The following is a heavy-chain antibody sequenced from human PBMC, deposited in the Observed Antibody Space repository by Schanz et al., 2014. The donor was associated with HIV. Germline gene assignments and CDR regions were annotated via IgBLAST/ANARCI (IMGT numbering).Heavy chain of an antibody. Sequence: QVQLVQSGAEVKKPGASVKVSCKASGYTFTSYDINWVRQATGQGLEWMGWMNPNSGNTGYAQKFQGRVTMTRNTSIRTASMGLRRLRFEDRAVYYCASLVGATGLELDYWGQGTLVTVSS. CDR3: ASLVGATGLELDY. V-gene: IGHV1-8*01. D-gene: IGHD1-26*01. J-gene: IGHJ4*02. CDR2: MNPNSGNT. CDR1: GYTFTSYD.